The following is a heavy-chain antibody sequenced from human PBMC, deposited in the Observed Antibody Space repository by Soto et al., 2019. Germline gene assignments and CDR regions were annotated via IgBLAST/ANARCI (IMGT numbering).Heavy chain of an antibody. Sequence: EVQLLESGGGLAQPGGSLRLSCAASGFTFSSYAMSWVRQAPGKGLEWVSAISGSGGSTYYADSVKGRFTISRDNSKNTLYLQMNSLRAEDTAVYYCARPLGAAAGTLAFDYWGQGTLVTVSS. J-gene: IGHJ4*02. CDR2: ISGSGGST. D-gene: IGHD6-13*01. V-gene: IGHV3-23*01. CDR3: ARPLGAAAGTLAFDY. CDR1: GFTFSSYA.